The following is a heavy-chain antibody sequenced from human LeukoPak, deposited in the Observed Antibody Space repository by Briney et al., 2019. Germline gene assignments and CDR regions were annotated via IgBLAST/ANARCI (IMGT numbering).Heavy chain of an antibody. V-gene: IGHV3-30*03. D-gene: IGHD3-9*01. CDR3: ARVPRGYDILTGYTSWTNY. CDR1: GFTFSSYG. CDR2: ISYDGSNK. Sequence: GGSLRLSCAASGFTFSSYGMHWVRQAPGKGLEWVAVISYDGSNKYYADSVKGRFTISRDNSKNTLYLQMNSLRAEDTAVYYCARVPRGYDILTGYTSWTNYWGQGTLVTVSS. J-gene: IGHJ4*02.